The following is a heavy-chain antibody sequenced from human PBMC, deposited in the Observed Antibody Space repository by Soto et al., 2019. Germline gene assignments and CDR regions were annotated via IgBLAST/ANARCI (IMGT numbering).Heavy chain of an antibody. J-gene: IGHJ4*02. D-gene: IGHD1-26*01. CDR3: AKEGGLSGSYYISSSYYFDY. Sequence: QVQLVESGGGVVQPGRSLRLSCVASGFTFSSYGMHWVRQAPGKGLEWVAIISYDGINTYYADSVKGRFTISRDNSKNTLYLQMNSLRAEDTSVYYCAKEGGLSGSYYISSSYYFDYWGQGTLVTVSS. CDR2: ISYDGINT. CDR1: GFTFSSYG. V-gene: IGHV3-30*18.